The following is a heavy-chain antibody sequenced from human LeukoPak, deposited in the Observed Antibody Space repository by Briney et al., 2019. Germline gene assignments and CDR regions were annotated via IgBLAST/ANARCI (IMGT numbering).Heavy chain of an antibody. CDR3: ARDTIAAALHHYYMDV. CDR1: GGSISSYC. Sequence: SETLSLTCTVSGGSISSYCWSWIRQPAGKGLEWIGRIYTSGSTNYNPSLKSRVTMSVDTPKNQFSLKLSSVTAADTAVYYCARDTIAAALHHYYMDVWGKGTTVTVSS. D-gene: IGHD6-13*01. V-gene: IGHV4-4*07. J-gene: IGHJ6*03. CDR2: IYTSGST.